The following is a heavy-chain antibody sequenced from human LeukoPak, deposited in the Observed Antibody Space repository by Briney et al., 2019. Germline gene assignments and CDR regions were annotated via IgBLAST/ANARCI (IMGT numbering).Heavy chain of an antibody. D-gene: IGHD3-10*01. CDR2: ISGSGGST. V-gene: IGHV3-23*01. J-gene: IGHJ4*02. CDR1: GFTFSSYA. Sequence: GGSLGLSCAASGFTFSSYAMSWVRQAPGKGLEWVSAISGSGGSTYYADSVKGRFTISRDNSKNTLYLQMNSLRAEDTAVYYCAKDGSYYGSGSPPKYWGQGTLVTVSS. CDR3: AKDGSYYGSGSPPKY.